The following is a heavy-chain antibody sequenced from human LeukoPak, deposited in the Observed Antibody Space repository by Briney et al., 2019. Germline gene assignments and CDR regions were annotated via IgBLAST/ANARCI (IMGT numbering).Heavy chain of an antibody. J-gene: IGHJ4*02. Sequence: SETLSLTCSVSGGSISSYYWSWIRQPPGKGLEWIGYIYYSGSTNYNPSLKSRVTISVDTSKNQFSLKLSSVTAADTAVYYCASALSDSSGYYTPTDYWGQGTLVTVSS. D-gene: IGHD3-22*01. CDR2: IYYSGST. CDR3: ASALSDSSGYYTPTDY. V-gene: IGHV4-59*01. CDR1: GGSISSYY.